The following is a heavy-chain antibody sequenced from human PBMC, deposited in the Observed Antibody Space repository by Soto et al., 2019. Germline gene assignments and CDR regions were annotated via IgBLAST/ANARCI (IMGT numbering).Heavy chain of an antibody. CDR3: ARGVAAAER. J-gene: IGHJ4*02. D-gene: IGHD6-13*01. Sequence: TSETLSLTCTVSGGSISSYYWSWIRQPPGKGLEWIGYIYYSGSTNYNPSLKSRVTISVDTSKNQFSLKLSSVTAADTAVYYCARGVAAAERWGQGTLVTVSS. CDR2: IYYSGST. CDR1: GGSISSYY. V-gene: IGHV4-59*01.